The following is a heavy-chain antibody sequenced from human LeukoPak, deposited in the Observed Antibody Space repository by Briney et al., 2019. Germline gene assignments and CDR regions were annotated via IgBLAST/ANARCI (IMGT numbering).Heavy chain of an antibody. D-gene: IGHD3-3*01. CDR3: ASQGRDFWSGYYYDY. V-gene: IGHV4-34*01. CDR2: INRSGST. Sequence: PSETLSLTCAVYGGSFSGYYWSWIRQPPGKGLEWIGEINRSGSTNYNPSLKSRVTISVDTSKNQFSLKLSSVTAADTAVYYCASQGRDFWSGYYYDYWGQGTLVTVSS. J-gene: IGHJ4*02. CDR1: GGSFSGYY.